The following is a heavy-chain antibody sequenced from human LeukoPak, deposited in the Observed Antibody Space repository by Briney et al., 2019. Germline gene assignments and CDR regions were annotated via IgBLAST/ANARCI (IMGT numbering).Heavy chain of an antibody. CDR1: GYTFTGYY. CDR3: ARVRRGGNCTNGVCYSYYYMDV. J-gene: IGHJ6*03. V-gene: IGHV1-2*02. D-gene: IGHD2-8*01. CDR2: INPNSGGT. Sequence: EASVKVSCKASGYTFTGYYMHWVRQAPGQGLEWMGWINPNSGGTNYAQKFQGRVTMTRDTSISTAYMELSRLRSDDTAVYYCARVRRGGNCTNGVCYSYYYMDVWGKGTTVTVSS.